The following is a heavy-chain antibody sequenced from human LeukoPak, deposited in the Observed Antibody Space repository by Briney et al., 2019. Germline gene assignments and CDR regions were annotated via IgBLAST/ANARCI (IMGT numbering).Heavy chain of an antibody. J-gene: IGHJ4*02. CDR2: ISSSGSTI. V-gene: IGHV3-48*03. Sequence: PGGSLRLSCAASGFTFSTYEMNWVRQAPGKGLEWVSYISSSGSTIYYADSVKGRFTISRDNAKNSLYLQMNSLRAEDTAVYYCARDPGYSSSWYPFDYWGQGTLVTVSS. CDR3: ARDPGYSSSWYPFDY. D-gene: IGHD6-13*01. CDR1: GFTFSTYE.